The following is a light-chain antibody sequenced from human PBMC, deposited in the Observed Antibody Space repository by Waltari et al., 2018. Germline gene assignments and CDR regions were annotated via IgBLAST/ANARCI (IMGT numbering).Light chain of an antibody. CDR1: ESVDDD. CDR2: SAS. J-gene: IGKJ1*01. CDR3: QQYSDRPPFT. Sequence: EILMTQSPDTLSMSPGERATPFCRASESVDDDLAWYQQRPGQAPRLLIFSASTRAADVPARFSASGSGTEFTLTINSLQSEDCAVYFCQQYSDRPPFTFGQGTRVEIK. V-gene: IGKV3-15*01.